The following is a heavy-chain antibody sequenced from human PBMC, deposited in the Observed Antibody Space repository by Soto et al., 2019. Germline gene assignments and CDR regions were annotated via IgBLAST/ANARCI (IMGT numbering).Heavy chain of an antibody. Sequence: EVQLVESGGGLVKPGGSLRLSCAASGFTFSSYSMNWVRQAPGKGLEWVSSISSSSSYIYYADSVKGRFTISRDNAKNSLYLQMNSLRAEDTAVYYCAGLIVATSNDAFDIWGQGTMVTVSS. V-gene: IGHV3-21*01. J-gene: IGHJ3*02. CDR3: AGLIVATSNDAFDI. CDR2: ISSSSSYI. CDR1: GFTFSSYS. D-gene: IGHD5-12*01.